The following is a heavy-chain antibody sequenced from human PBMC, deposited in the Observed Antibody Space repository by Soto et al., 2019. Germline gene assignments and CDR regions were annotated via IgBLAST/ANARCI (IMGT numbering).Heavy chain of an antibody. Sequence: QVQLQESGPGLVKPSETLSLTCIVSGGSVRGSHWSWIRQSAAKGLEWIGRIYASGTTNYNPSLKSRVTMSVDTSKNQFSLNVKSVTAADAAVYYCVKNYRSDGPGWFDPWGQGIQVTVSS. CDR3: VKNYRSDGPGWFDP. CDR1: GGSVRGSH. D-gene: IGHD3-16*02. J-gene: IGHJ5*02. V-gene: IGHV4-4*07. CDR2: IYASGTT.